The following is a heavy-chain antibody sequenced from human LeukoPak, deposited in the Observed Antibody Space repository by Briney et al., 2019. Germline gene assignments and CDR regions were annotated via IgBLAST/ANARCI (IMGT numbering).Heavy chain of an antibody. D-gene: IGHD3-9*01. J-gene: IGHJ5*02. Sequence: GETLRLSCAASGFTFSSYGMSWVRQAPGKGLEWVSAISGSGGSTYYADSVKGRFTISRDNSKNTLYLQMNSLRAEDTAVYYCAKVALRRGLLRYFAGTLCNWFDPWGQGTLVTVSS. CDR3: AKVALRRGLLRYFAGTLCNWFDP. V-gene: IGHV3-23*01. CDR1: GFTFSSYG. CDR2: ISGSGGST.